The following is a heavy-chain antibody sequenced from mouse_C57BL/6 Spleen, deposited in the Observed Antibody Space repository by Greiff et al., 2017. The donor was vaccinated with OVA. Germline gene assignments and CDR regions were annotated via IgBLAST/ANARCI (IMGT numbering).Heavy chain of an antibody. CDR1: GFTFSDYG. J-gene: IGHJ3*01. V-gene: IGHV5-17*01. CDR3: ARNSVFWFAY. CDR2: ISSGSSTI. Sequence: EVHLVASGGGLVKPGGSLKLSCAASGFTFSDYGMHWVRQAPEQGLEWVAYISSGSSTIYYADTVKGRFPISRDNAKNTLFLQMTSMRSEDTAMYYCARNSVFWFAYWGQGTLVTVSA.